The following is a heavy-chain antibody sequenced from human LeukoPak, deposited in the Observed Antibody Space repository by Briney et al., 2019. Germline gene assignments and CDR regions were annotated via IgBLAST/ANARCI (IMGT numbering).Heavy chain of an antibody. CDR2: ISDTGRT. J-gene: IGHJ3*02. V-gene: IGHV4-34*01. Sequence: SETLSLTCAVYGGSFSGYYWSWIRQPSGKGLEWIGEISDTGRTNYNPSLKSRVTISVDTSKNQFSLKLSSVTAADTAVYYCASGYFFAFDIWGQGTMVTVSS. CDR1: GGSFSGYY. D-gene: IGHD2/OR15-2a*01. CDR3: ASGYFFAFDI.